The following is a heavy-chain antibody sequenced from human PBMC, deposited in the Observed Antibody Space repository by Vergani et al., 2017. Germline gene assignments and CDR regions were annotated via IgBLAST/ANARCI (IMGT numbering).Heavy chain of an antibody. D-gene: IGHD3-22*01. CDR2: ISWNSGSI. J-gene: IGHJ4*01. CDR3: AKDISGYYDSSGYYNY. V-gene: IGHV3-9*01. CDR1: GFTFSSYA. Sequence: EVQLLESGGGLVQPGGSLRLSCAASGFTFSSYAMSWVRQAPGKGLEWVSAISWNSGSIGYADSVKGRFTISRDNAKNSLYLQMNSLRAEDTALYYCAKDISGYYDSSGYYNYGDQGTLVTVSS.